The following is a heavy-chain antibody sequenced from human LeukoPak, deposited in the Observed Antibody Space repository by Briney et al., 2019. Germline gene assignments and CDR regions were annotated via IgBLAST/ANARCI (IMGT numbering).Heavy chain of an antibody. CDR2: ISSSSGYI. CDR1: GFTFSSYS. Sequence: GGSLRLSCAASGFTFSSYSMNWVRQAPGKGLEWVSSISSSSGYIYYADSVKGRFTISRDNAKNSLYLQMNSLRAEDTAVYYCASPIVGATTIDYWGQGTLVTVSS. CDR3: ASPIVGATTIDY. V-gene: IGHV3-21*01. D-gene: IGHD1-26*01. J-gene: IGHJ4*02.